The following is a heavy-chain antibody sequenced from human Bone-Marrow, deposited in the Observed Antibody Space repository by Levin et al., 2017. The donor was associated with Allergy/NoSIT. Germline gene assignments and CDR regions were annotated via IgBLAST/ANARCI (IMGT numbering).Heavy chain of an antibody. V-gene: IGHV4-4*02. CDR3: ARDDYGATGGFDQ. D-gene: IGHD4-17*01. CDR1: GGSITSSNW. CDR2: IYHSGNT. Sequence: PSETLSLTCAVSGGSITSSNWWSWVRQSPGKGLEWIGEIYHSGNTIYNPSLKGRVTISMDKSTNQFSLKLTSVTAADTAVYFCARDDYGATGGFDQWGQGTLVTVSS. J-gene: IGHJ4*02.